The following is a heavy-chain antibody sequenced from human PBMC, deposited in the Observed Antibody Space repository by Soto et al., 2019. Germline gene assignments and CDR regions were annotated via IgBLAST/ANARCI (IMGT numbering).Heavy chain of an antibody. CDR2: ISYNSGSF. J-gene: IGHJ4*02. Sequence: PGWSLRLSCAASGFTFDDYAIHWVRQAPGKGLEWVSGISYNSGSFGYADSVKGRFTISRDNAKNSLYLQMNSLRAEDTAVYYCAKGRQYSTAMTSFDYWGQGALVTVSS. V-gene: IGHV3-9*01. D-gene: IGHD2-21*02. CDR1: GFTFDDYA. CDR3: AKGRQYSTAMTSFDY.